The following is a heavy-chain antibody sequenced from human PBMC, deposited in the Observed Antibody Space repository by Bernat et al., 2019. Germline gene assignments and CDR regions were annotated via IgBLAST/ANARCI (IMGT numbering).Heavy chain of an antibody. CDR2: IYYSGST. D-gene: IGHD3-3*01. Sequence: QLQLQESGPGLVKPSETLSLTCTVSRGSISSSSYYWGWIRQPPGKGLEWIGSIYYSGSTYYNPSLKSRVTISVDTSKNQFSLKLSSVTAADTAVYYCARLLRSLYYFDYWGQGTLVTVSS. CDR1: RGSISSSSYY. V-gene: IGHV4-39*01. CDR3: ARLLRSLYYFDY. J-gene: IGHJ4*02.